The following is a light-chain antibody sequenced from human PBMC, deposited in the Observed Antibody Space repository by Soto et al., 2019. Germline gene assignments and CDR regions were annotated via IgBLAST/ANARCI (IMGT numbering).Light chain of an antibody. V-gene: IGLV2-14*01. CDR2: DVS. J-gene: IGLJ1*01. CDR3: SSYTSSSSLV. CDR1: SSDVGAYNY. Sequence: QSALTQPASVSGSPGQSITISCTGTSSDVGAYNYVSWYQQHPGKAPKLMIYDVSNRPSGVSNRFSGSKSGNTASLTISGLQAEDEADYYCSSYTSSSSLVFGTGTKLT.